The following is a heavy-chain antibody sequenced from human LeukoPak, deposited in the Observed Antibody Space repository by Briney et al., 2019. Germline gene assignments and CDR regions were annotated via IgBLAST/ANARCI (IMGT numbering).Heavy chain of an antibody. Sequence: ASVRVSCAASGGTFSSYAISWVRQAPGQGLEWMGGIIPIFGTANYAQKFQGRVTISADESTSTAYMELSSLRSEDTAVYYCATDRYSGYGGPLDYWGQGTLVTVSS. CDR3: ATDRYSGYGGPLDY. V-gene: IGHV1-69*01. CDR1: GGTFSSYA. J-gene: IGHJ4*02. D-gene: IGHD5-12*01. CDR2: IIPIFGTA.